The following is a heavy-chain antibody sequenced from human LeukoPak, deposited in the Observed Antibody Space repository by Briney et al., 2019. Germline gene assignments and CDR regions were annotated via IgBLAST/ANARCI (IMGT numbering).Heavy chain of an antibody. CDR2: ISHSGSSI. J-gene: IGHJ4*02. Sequence: GGSLRLSCVASGFTFSNYLMNWVRQAPGKGLEWVSGISHSGSSIYYADSVKGRFTISRDNSKNTLYLQMDRLRVEEAAVYYCAMALDYWGQGTLDTVSS. V-gene: IGHV3-23*01. CDR1: GFTFSNYL. CDR3: AMALDY.